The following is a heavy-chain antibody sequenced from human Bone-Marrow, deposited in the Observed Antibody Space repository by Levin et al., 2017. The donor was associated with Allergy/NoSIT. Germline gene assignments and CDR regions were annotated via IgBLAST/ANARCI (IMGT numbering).Heavy chain of an antibody. CDR1: GGSIRSGGYY. Sequence: SQTLSLTCTVSGGSIRSGGYYWSWIRQHPGKGLEWIGYIYYSGSTYYNPSLKSRVTISVDTSKNQFSLKLSSVTAADTAVYYCASSGLYGDYLMDVWGQGTTVTVSS. D-gene: IGHD4-17*01. CDR2: IYYSGST. J-gene: IGHJ6*02. CDR3: ASSGLYGDYLMDV. V-gene: IGHV4-31*03.